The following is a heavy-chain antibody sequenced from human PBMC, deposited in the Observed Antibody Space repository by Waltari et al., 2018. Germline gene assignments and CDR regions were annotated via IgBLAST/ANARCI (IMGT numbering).Heavy chain of an antibody. Sequence: QVQLVQSGAEVKKPGASVKVSCKASGYTFTGYSMHWVRQAPGQGLEWMGWINPNSGGTNYAQKIQGRVTMTRDTSISTAYMELSRLRSDDTAVYYCARGHSRGDYWGQGTLVTVSS. J-gene: IGHJ4*02. D-gene: IGHD2-15*01. CDR3: ARGHSRGDY. V-gene: IGHV1-2*02. CDR2: INPNSGGT. CDR1: GYTFTGYS.